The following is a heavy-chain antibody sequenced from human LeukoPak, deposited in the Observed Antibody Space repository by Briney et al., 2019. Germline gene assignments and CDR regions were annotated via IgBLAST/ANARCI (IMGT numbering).Heavy chain of an antibody. CDR1: GFTFSSYA. Sequence: AGGSLRLSCAASGFTFSSYAMSWVRQAPGKGLEWVSAISGSGGSTYYADSVKGRFTISRDNSKNTLYLQMNSLRAEDTAVYYCAKPLPHYYDSSGPIGYWGQGTLVTVSS. CDR3: AKPLPHYYDSSGPIGY. CDR2: ISGSGGST. D-gene: IGHD3-22*01. V-gene: IGHV3-23*01. J-gene: IGHJ4*02.